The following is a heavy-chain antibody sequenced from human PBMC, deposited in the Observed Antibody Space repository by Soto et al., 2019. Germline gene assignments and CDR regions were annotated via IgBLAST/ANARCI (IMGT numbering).Heavy chain of an antibody. J-gene: IGHJ4*02. CDR3: ARDGEDIVVVPGTGYYFDY. D-gene: IGHD2-2*01. CDR2: IWYDGSNK. V-gene: IGHV3-33*01. CDR1: GFTFSSYG. Sequence: GGSLRLSCAASGFTFSSYGMHWVRQAPGKGLEWVAVIWYDGSNKYYADSVKGRFTISRDNSKNTLYLQMNSLRAEDTAVYYCARDGEDIVVVPGTGYYFDYWGQGTLVTVSS.